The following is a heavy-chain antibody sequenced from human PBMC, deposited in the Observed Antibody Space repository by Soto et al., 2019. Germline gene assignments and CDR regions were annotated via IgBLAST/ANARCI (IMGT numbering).Heavy chain of an antibody. CDR1: GFTFSSYW. J-gene: IGHJ4*02. CDR2: MNSDGSST. D-gene: IGHD7-27*01. CDR3: AREEGSGETKDY. V-gene: IGHV3-74*01. Sequence: EVQLVESGGGLVQPGGSLRLSCAASGFTFSSYWMHWVRQAPGKGLVWVSRMNSDGSSTSYADSVKGRFTISRDNAKNTLYRQMNSRRAEDTAVYYCAREEGSGETKDYWGQGTLVTVSS.